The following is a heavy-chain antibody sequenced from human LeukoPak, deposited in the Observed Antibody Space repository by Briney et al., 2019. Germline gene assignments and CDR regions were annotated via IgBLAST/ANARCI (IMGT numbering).Heavy chain of an antibody. CDR1: GFTFDDYG. D-gene: IGHD6-19*01. Sequence: PGGSLRLSCAASGFTFDDYGMSWVRQAPGKGLEWVAGINWNGGSTGYVDSVKGRFTISRDNAKNSLYLQMNSLRADDTALYYCARDPWRRGSSGSRFDYWGQGTLVTVSS. V-gene: IGHV3-20*04. CDR3: ARDPWRRGSSGSRFDY. CDR2: INWNGGST. J-gene: IGHJ4*02.